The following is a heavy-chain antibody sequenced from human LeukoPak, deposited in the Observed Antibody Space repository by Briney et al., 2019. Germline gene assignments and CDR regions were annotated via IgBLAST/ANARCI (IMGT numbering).Heavy chain of an antibody. V-gene: IGHV3-23*01. CDR1: GFTFSSNA. D-gene: IGHD6-13*01. CDR3: AKGGIASPGLSN. CDR2: ISGSGDST. Sequence: PGGSLRLSCAASGFTFSSNAMSWVRQGPGKGLEWVSAISGSGDSTYHADSVKGRFTISRDNSKNTLYLQMNSLRAEDTAVYYCAKGGIASPGLSNWGQGTLVTVSS. J-gene: IGHJ4*02.